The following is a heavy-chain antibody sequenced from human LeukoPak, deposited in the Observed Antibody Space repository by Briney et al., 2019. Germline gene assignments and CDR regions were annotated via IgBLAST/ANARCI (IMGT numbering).Heavy chain of an antibody. J-gene: IGHJ4*02. CDR1: GFTFSTYA. Sequence: GGSLRLSCAASGFTFSTYAMHWVRLAPGKGLEWVAFIWPDGSKKYYADSVKGRFAISRENSKNTVYLQMNDLRPEDTALYFCAKISSSAESNFDYWGQGTLLTVSS. D-gene: IGHD6-25*01. CDR3: AKISSSAESNFDY. CDR2: IWPDGSKK. V-gene: IGHV3-30*02.